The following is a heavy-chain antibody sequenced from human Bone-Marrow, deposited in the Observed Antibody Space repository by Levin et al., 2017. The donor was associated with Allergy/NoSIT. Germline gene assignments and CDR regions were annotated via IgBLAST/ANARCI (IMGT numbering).Heavy chain of an antibody. Sequence: SETLSLTCSVSGVSISDDDYYWSWIRQPPGKGLEWIGNVNYDGRTSYNPSLGSRVTISLDTSKNHFSLRLSSVTVADTAVYCCARYPYGGFDYWGQGMLVAVAS. D-gene: IGHD4-23*01. V-gene: IGHV4-30-4*01. CDR3: ARYPYGGFDY. CDR1: GVSISDDDYY. J-gene: IGHJ4*02. CDR2: VNYDGRT.